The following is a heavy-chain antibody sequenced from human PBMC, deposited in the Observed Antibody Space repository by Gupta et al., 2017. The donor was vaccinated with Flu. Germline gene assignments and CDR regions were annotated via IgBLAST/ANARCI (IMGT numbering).Heavy chain of an antibody. CDR2: ISSSSSYI. D-gene: IGHD2-2*01. V-gene: IGHV3-21*01. Sequence: EVQLVESGGGLVKPGGSLRLTCAASGFTFSSYSMNWVRQAPGKGLEWVSSISSSSSYIYYADSVKGRFTISRDNAKNSLYLRMNSLRAEDTAVYYCARDRQDIVVVPAAANWFDPWGQGTLVTVSS. CDR3: ARDRQDIVVVPAAANWFDP. CDR1: GFTFSSYS. J-gene: IGHJ5*02.